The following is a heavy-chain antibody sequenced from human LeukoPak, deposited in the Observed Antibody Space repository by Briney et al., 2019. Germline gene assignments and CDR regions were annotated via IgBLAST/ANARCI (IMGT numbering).Heavy chain of an antibody. CDR1: GGSISSYY. CDR2: VYYTGST. V-gene: IGHV4-59*08. D-gene: IGHD1-7*01. CDR3: ARLLAGTTKDYYHGMDV. Sequence: SETLSLTCTVSGGSISSYYWSWIRQPPGKGLEWIGYVYYTGSTNYNPSLKSRVTISVDTSKNHFSLKLTSVTAADTAVYFWARLLAGTTKDYYHGMDVWGQGTTVTVSS. J-gene: IGHJ6*02.